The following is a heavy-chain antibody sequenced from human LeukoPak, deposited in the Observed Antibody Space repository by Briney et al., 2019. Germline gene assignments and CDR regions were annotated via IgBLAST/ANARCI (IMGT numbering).Heavy chain of an antibody. Sequence: PGRSLRLSCAASGFTFDDYAMHWVRQAPGKGLEGVSGISWNSGSLGCADSVKGRFTISRDNAKNSLYLQMNSLRAEDTALYYCAKDMGGAAAGPFDYWGQGTLVTVSS. CDR2: ISWNSGSL. CDR1: GFTFDDYA. D-gene: IGHD6-13*01. CDR3: AKDMGGAAAGPFDY. J-gene: IGHJ4*02. V-gene: IGHV3-9*01.